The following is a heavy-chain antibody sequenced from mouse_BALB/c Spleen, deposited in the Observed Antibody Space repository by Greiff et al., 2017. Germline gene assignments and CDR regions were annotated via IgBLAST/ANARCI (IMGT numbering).Heavy chain of an antibody. CDR3: ARIGDPFAY. Sequence: VKLVESGPGLVQPSETLSLTCAVSGFSFTSYGVPWVRQSPGKGLEWLGGIWSGGSTDYHAAFISRLSISKDNSKSQVFFKMNSLQANDTAIYYCARIGDPFAYWGQGTLVTVSA. CDR1: GFSFTSYG. CDR2: IWSGGST. V-gene: IGHV2-2*02. D-gene: IGHD3-3*01. J-gene: IGHJ3*01.